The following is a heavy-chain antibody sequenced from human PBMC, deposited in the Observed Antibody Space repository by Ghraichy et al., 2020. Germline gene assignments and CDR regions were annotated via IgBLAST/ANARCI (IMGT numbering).Heavy chain of an antibody. J-gene: IGHJ6*02. CDR2: ISSSSSYI. CDR3: ARDYGSGSYYSNDYYYGMDV. Sequence: GGSLRLSCAASGFTFSSYSMNWVRQAPGKGLEWVSSISSSSSYIYYADSVKGRFTISRDNAKNSLYLQMNSLRAEDTAVYYCARDYGSGSYYSNDYYYGMDVWGQGTTVTVSS. D-gene: IGHD3-10*01. V-gene: IGHV3-21*01. CDR1: GFTFSSYS.